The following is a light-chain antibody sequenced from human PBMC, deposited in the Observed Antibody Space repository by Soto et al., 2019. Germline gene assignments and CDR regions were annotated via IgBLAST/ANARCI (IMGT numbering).Light chain of an antibody. J-gene: IGKJ1*01. Sequence: EIVMTQSPATQSVSPGERATLSCRASQSVSSNLAWYQQKPGQAPRLLVYGASTRPTGIPTRFSGSGSGTEFTLTISSLQSEDFAVYYCQQYNNWPLWTFGQGTKVDIK. V-gene: IGKV3-15*01. CDR1: QSVSSN. CDR2: GAS. CDR3: QQYNNWPLWT.